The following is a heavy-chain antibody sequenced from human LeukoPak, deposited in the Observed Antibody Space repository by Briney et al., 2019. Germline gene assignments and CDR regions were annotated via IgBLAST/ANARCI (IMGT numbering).Heavy chain of an antibody. CDR1: GFTFSTYA. Sequence: GGSLRLSCAASGFTFSTYAMNWVRQAPGKGLEWVSAISGSGSSTYYADSVKGRFTISRDNSKNTLYLQMNSLRAEDTAVYYCAKRWLELLSLDYWGQGTLVTVSS. J-gene: IGHJ4*02. V-gene: IGHV3-23*01. CDR3: AKRWLELLSLDY. D-gene: IGHD1-7*01. CDR2: ISGSGSST.